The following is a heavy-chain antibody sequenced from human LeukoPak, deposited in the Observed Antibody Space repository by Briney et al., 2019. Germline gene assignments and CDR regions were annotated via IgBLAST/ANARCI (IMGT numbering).Heavy chain of an antibody. Sequence: GASVKVSCKASGYTFASYAIHWVRQAPGQRLEWMGWINAGNGNTKYSQKFQGRVTITRDTSASTAYMELSSLRSEGTAVYYCARVRGFGELFFDYWGQGTLVTVSS. V-gene: IGHV1-3*01. CDR2: INAGNGNT. CDR1: GYTFASYA. CDR3: ARVRGFGELFFDY. J-gene: IGHJ4*02. D-gene: IGHD3-10*01.